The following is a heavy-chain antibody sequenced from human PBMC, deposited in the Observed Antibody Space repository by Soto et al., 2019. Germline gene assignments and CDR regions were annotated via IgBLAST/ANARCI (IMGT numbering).Heavy chain of an antibody. V-gene: IGHV4-59*01. CDR3: ARAGAATLSDY. CDR1: GGSISNYY. CDR2: IYYSGST. Sequence: QVHLQESGPGLVKPSETLSLTCTVSGGSISNYYWSWIRQPPGKGLEWIAYIYYSGSTNYNPSLKSRVTISLDTSKTQFSLKLSSVTAADTAVYYCARAGAATLSDYWGQGTLVTVSS. D-gene: IGHD2-15*01. J-gene: IGHJ4*02.